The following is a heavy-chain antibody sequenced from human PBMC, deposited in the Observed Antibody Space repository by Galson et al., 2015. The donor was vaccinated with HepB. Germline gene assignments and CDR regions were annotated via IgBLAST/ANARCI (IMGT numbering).Heavy chain of an antibody. CDR2: IYPGDSDT. Sequence: QSGAEVKKPGESLKISCTGSGYSFTSYWIGWVRQMPGKGLEWMGIIYPGDSDTRYSPSFQGQVTISADKSISTAYLQWSSPKASDTAMYYCARWGIAVAGTWGWFDPWGQGTLVTVSS. CDR1: GYSFTSYW. V-gene: IGHV5-51*01. D-gene: IGHD6-19*01. CDR3: ARWGIAVAGTWGWFDP. J-gene: IGHJ5*02.